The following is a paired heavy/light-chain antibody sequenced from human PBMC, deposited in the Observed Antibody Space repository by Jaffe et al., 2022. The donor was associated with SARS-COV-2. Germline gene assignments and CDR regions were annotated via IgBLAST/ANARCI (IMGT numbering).Heavy chain of an antibody. D-gene: IGHD2-2*01. CDR1: RFTFSGYA. Sequence: QVQLVESGGGVVQPGRSLRLSCAASRFTFSGYAVHWVRQAPGKGLEWVALISYDGVNKYYADSVKGRFTISRDDSENTLYLQMNNLRTADTAVYYCARDSCSSTICASQMDSWGQGTLVTVSS. CDR2: ISYDGVNK. J-gene: IGHJ4*02. CDR3: ARDSCSSTICASQMDS. V-gene: IGHV3-30*01.
Light chain of an antibody. Sequence: AIQMTQSPSALSASVGDRVTITCRASQGIRNDLGWYQHRPGQAPKFLIYAASTLQSGVPSRFSGSGSGTHFTLTISSLQPEDFATYYCLQDYNFPYTFGQGTKLEIK. V-gene: IGKV1-6*01. J-gene: IGKJ2*01. CDR2: AAS. CDR3: LQDYNFPYT. CDR1: QGIRND.